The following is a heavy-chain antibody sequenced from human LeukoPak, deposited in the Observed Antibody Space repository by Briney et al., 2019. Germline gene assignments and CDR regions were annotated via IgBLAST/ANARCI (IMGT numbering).Heavy chain of an antibody. CDR2: INAGNGNT. V-gene: IGHV1-3*01. CDR1: GYTFTSYG. D-gene: IGHD2-2*01. CDR3: ARATLPPTGPAAAIRLGWFDP. J-gene: IGHJ5*02. Sequence: GASVKVSCKASGYTFTSYGISWVRQAPGQRLEWMGWINAGNGNTKYSQKFQGRVTITRDTSASTAYMELSSLRSEDTAVYYCARATLPPTGPAAAIRLGWFDPWGQGTLVTVSS.